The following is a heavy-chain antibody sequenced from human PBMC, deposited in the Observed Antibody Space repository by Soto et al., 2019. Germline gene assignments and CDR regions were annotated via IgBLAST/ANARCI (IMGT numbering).Heavy chain of an antibody. D-gene: IGHD3-10*01. V-gene: IGHV4-59*08. CDR2: IYYTGST. J-gene: IGHJ6*03. CDR3: ARRMQYYYGSGVNYYYYMDV. CDR1: GGSISSYY. Sequence: PSETLSLTCTVSGGSISSYYWNWIRQPPGKGLEWIGYIYYTGSTNYNPSLKSRVTISVDTSKKQFSLKLNPVTAADTAVYYCARRMQYYYGSGVNYYYYMDVWGKGTTVTVSS.